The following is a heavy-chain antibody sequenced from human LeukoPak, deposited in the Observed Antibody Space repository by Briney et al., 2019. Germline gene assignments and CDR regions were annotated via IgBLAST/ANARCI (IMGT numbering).Heavy chain of an antibody. Sequence: PSETLSLTCTVSGGSISSYYWSWIRQPPGKGLEWIGYIYYSGSTNYNPSLKSRATISVDTSKNQFSLKLSSVTAADTAVYYCARARGYRDGYNHPFDYWGQGTLVTVSS. CDR1: GGSISSYY. V-gene: IGHV4-59*01. D-gene: IGHD5-24*01. CDR3: ARARGYRDGYNHPFDY. J-gene: IGHJ4*02. CDR2: IYYSGST.